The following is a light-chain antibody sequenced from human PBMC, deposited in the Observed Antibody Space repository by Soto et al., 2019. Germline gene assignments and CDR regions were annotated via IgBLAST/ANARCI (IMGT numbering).Light chain of an antibody. CDR1: QGISRW. J-gene: IGKJ4*01. CDR3: QQTRDFPLT. Sequence: EIQMTQSPSSVSASVGDTVTVTCRASQGISRWLAWYQQKPGKAPRLLIYAASSLQNGVPPRFSGTYSGTDFSLTISSLQPGDSATYFCQQTRDFPLTFGGGTKVDIK. CDR2: AAS. V-gene: IGKV1-12*01.